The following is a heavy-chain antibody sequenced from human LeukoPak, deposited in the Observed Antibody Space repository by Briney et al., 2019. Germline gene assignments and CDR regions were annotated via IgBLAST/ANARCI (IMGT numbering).Heavy chain of an antibody. CDR2: INHSGST. V-gene: IGHV4-34*01. Sequence: GSLRLSCAASGFTVSSNYMSWIRQPPGKGLEWIGEINHSGSTNYNPSLKSRVTISVDTSKNQFSLKLSSVTAADTAVYYCARGSGCTNGVCSSLDYWGQGTLVTVSS. CDR3: ARGSGCTNGVCSSLDY. D-gene: IGHD2-8*01. J-gene: IGHJ4*02. CDR1: GFTVSSNY.